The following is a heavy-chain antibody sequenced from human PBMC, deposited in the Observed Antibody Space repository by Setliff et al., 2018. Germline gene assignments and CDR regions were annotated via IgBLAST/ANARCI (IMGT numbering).Heavy chain of an antibody. Sequence: SETLSLTCAAYGGTFSDYYWTWIRQPPGKGLEWIGEINHRGSTNYNPSLKSRATISIDTSNNQFSLKVTSVTAADTGIYYCARGRNVAARLLDSWGQGARVTVSS. D-gene: IGHD6-6*01. J-gene: IGHJ4*02. V-gene: IGHV4-34*08. CDR2: INHRGST. CDR3: ARGRNVAARLLDS. CDR1: GGTFSDYY.